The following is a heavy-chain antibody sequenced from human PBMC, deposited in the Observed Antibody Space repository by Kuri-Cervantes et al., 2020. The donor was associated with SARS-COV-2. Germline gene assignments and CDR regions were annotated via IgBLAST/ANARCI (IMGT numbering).Heavy chain of an antibody. J-gene: IGHJ6*02. V-gene: IGHV4-38-2*01. Sequence: SETLSLTCVVSAYSIRSDYYWGWIRQPPGKGLEWIGEIYHSGSPNYNPSLKSRVTISVDTSKNQFPLKPSSVTAADTAVYYCAGRGFWSGYYSRPDDYGMDVWGQGTTVTVSS. CDR3: AGRGFWSGYYSRPDDYGMDV. CDR1: AYSIRSDYY. D-gene: IGHD3-3*01. CDR2: IYHSGSP.